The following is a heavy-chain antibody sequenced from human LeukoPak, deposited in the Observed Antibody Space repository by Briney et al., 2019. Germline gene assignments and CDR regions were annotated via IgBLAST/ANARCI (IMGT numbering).Heavy chain of an antibody. V-gene: IGHV3-66*04. J-gene: IGHJ4*02. CDR1: GFTVSSNF. Sequence: GGSLRLSCAASGFTVSSNFMSWVRQAPGKGLEWVSVIFSGGTIYYADSVKGRFTISRGNSKNTLSLQMNTLRPEDTAVYYCARPIDNGSGSYYFDYWGQGTLVTVSS. D-gene: IGHD3-10*01. CDR2: IFSGGTI. CDR3: ARPIDNGSGSYYFDY.